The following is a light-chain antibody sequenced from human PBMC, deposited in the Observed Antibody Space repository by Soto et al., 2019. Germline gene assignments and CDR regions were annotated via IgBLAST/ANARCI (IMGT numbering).Light chain of an antibody. CDR1: SSDVGGYNY. V-gene: IGLV2-8*01. CDR2: EVT. Sequence: QSALTQPPSASGSPGQSVTISCTGTSSDVGGYNYVSWYQQYPGRAPKLMIYEVTKRPSGVPDRFSGSKSGNTASLTVSGLQAEDEADYYCSSYAASNNFYFVFGGGSMLTLL. J-gene: IGLJ3*02. CDR3: SSYAASNNFYFV.